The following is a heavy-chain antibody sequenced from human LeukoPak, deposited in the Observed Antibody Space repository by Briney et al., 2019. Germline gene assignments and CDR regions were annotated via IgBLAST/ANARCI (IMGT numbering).Heavy chain of an antibody. J-gene: IGHJ3*02. Sequence: GSLRLSCAASGFTFSSYAMSWVRQAPGKGLEWVSAISGSGGSTYYADSVKGRFTISRDNSKNTLYLQMNSLRAEDTAVYYCAKERAIFGVVIGDAFDIWGQGTMVTVSS. V-gene: IGHV3-23*01. CDR1: GFTFSSYA. D-gene: IGHD3-3*01. CDR3: AKERAIFGVVIGDAFDI. CDR2: ISGSGGST.